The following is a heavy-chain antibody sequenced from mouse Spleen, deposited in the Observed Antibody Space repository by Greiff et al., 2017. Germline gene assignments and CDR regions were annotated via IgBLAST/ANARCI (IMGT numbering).Heavy chain of an antibody. CDR1: GFTFSSYA. J-gene: IGHJ2*01. V-gene: IGHV5-9-4*01. CDR2: ISSGGSYT. CDR3: ARLYDGYFDY. D-gene: IGHD2-3*01. Sequence: EVNVVESGGGLVKPGGSLKLSCAASGFTFSSYAMSWVRQSPEKRLEWVAEISSGGSYTYYPDTVTGRFTISRDNAKNTLYLEMSSLRSEDTAMYYCARLYDGYFDYWGQGTTLTVSS.